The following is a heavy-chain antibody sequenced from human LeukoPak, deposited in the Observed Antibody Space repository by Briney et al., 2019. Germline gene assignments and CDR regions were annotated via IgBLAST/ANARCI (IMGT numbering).Heavy chain of an antibody. J-gene: IGHJ4*02. CDR1: GYTFTSNY. V-gene: IGHV1-46*01. CDR2: IYPRDGST. Sequence: ASVKVSCKASGYTFTSNYIHWVRQAPGQGLEWMGMIYPRDGSTSYAQKFQGRVTVTRDTSTSTVHMELSGLRSEDTAVYYCARDRNYYYDSSGYYWGQGTLVTVSS. D-gene: IGHD3-22*01. CDR3: ARDRNYYYDSSGYY.